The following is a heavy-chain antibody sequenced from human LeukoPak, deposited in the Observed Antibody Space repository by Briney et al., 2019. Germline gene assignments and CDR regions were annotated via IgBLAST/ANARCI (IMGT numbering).Heavy chain of an antibody. Sequence: TSETLSLTCTVSGGSISSYYWGWIRQPPGKGLEWIGYIYYSGSTNYNPSLKSRVTISVDTSKNQFSLKLSSVTAADTAVYYCARGRMDSSGYYYFWIDPWGQGTLVTVSS. CDR1: GGSISSYY. CDR2: IYYSGST. J-gene: IGHJ5*02. V-gene: IGHV4-59*01. D-gene: IGHD3-22*01. CDR3: ARGRMDSSGYYYFWIDP.